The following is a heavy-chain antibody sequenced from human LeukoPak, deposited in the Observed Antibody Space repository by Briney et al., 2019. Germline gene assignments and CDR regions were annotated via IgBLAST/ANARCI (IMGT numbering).Heavy chain of an antibody. D-gene: IGHD4-17*01. Sequence: SVTVSCKASGYTFTSYYMHWVRQTPGQGLEWMGIINPSGGSTSYAQKFQGRVTMTRDTSTSTVYMELSSLRSEDTAVYYCARSGYGDYEWFDPWGQGTLVTVSS. CDR3: ARSGYGDYEWFDP. CDR2: INPSGGST. J-gene: IGHJ5*02. V-gene: IGHV1-46*01. CDR1: GYTFTSYY.